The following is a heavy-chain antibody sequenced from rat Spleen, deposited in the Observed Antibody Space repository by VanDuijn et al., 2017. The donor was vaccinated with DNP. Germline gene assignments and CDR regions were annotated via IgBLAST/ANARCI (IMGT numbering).Heavy chain of an antibody. V-gene: IGHV5-31*01. CDR1: GFTFNNYW. J-gene: IGHJ2*01. CDR3: ARPDY. Sequence: EVQLVESGGDLVQPGRSLKLSCVASGFTFNNYWMTWIRQVPGKGLDWVASITSGGDNTFYPDSVTGRFTISRDNAKNTLYLQMDRLRSEDTATYYCARPDYWGQGVMVTVSS. CDR2: ITSGGDNT.